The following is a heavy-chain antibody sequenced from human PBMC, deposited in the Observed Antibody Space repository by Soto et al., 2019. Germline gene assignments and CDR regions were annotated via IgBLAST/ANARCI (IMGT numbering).Heavy chain of an antibody. CDR2: IYYSGET. D-gene: IGHD3-10*01. J-gene: IGHJ6*02. V-gene: IGHV4-59*01. CDR1: GDSISRYY. CDR3: ARDQGGEFLKGSGMDV. Sequence: QVQLQESGPGLVKPSETLSLTCTVSGDSISRYYWSWIRLSPGKGLEWIGYIYYSGETNYNPSVNSRVTISVDRTTNHFSLKLSSVTAADTAVYYCARDQGGEFLKGSGMDVWGQGTTVTVSS.